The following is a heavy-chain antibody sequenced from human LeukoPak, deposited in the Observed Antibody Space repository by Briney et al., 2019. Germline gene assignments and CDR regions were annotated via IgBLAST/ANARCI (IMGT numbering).Heavy chain of an antibody. CDR2: IIPVLGIA. J-gene: IGHJ6*02. D-gene: IGHD6-13*01. CDR1: GGTFSSYT. Sequence: SVKVSCKASGGTFSSYTISWVRQGPGQGLEWMGRIIPVLGIANYAQKFQRRVTITSDKSTSTAFMELSSLRSEDTAVYYCAREVLGTEQQLVSYYYGMDVWGQGTTVTVSS. CDR3: AREVLGTEQQLVSYYYGMDV. V-gene: IGHV1-69*04.